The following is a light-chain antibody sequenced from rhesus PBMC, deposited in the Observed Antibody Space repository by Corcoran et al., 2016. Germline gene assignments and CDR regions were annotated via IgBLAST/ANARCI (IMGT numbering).Light chain of an antibody. CDR2: AAS. Sequence: DIQVTQSPSSLSASVGDRVTITCQASQDITNNLAWYQLTPGKVPKLLICAASTLQSGVPSRLSGSGSGTEFTLTINNLQPEDFATYYCQPGSGITFGGGTKVEIK. CDR3: QPGSGIT. CDR1: QDITNN. J-gene: IGKJ4*01. V-gene: IGKV1S17*01.